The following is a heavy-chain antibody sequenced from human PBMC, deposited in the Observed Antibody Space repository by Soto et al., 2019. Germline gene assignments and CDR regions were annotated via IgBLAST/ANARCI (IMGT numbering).Heavy chain of an antibody. D-gene: IGHD2-15*01. CDR1: GYTFTGYY. J-gene: IGHJ6*02. CDR2: INPNSGGT. CDR3: ERDGGPRFGGNCYYYYGMDV. V-gene: IGHV1-2*04. Sequence: ASVKVSFKASGYTFTGYYMHWVRQAPGQGLEWMGWINPNSGGTNYAQKFQGWVTMTRDTSISTAYMELSRLRSDDTAVYYCERDGGPRFGGNCYYYYGMDVWGQGTTVTISS.